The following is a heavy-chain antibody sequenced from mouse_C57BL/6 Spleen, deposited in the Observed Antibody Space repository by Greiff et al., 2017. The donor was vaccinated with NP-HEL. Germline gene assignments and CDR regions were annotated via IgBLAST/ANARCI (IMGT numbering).Heavy chain of an antibody. Sequence: QVQLQQSGPGLVAPSQSLSITCTVSGFSLTSYGVHWVRQPPGKGLEWLVVIWSDGSTTYNSALKSRLSISKDNSKSQVFLKMNSLQTDDTAMYYCASYYGSSSYYAMDYWGQGTSVTVSS. CDR3: ASYYGSSSYYAMDY. V-gene: IGHV2-6*03. CDR2: IWSDGST. D-gene: IGHD1-1*01. CDR1: GFSLTSYG. J-gene: IGHJ4*01.